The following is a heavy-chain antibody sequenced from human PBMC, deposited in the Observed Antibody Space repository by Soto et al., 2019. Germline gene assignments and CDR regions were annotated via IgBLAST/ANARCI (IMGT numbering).Heavy chain of an antibody. CDR3: AAALRADWFDP. J-gene: IGHJ5*02. V-gene: IGHV1-2*02. Sequence: QVQLVQSGAEVKKPGASVKVSCKASGYTFTGYYMHWVRQAPGQGLEWMGWINPNSGGTIYAQKFQGGVTMTRDTSISTAYMELSRLRSDDTAVYYCAAALRADWFDPWGQGTLVTVSS. CDR2: INPNSGGT. CDR1: GYTFTGYY. D-gene: IGHD3-16*01.